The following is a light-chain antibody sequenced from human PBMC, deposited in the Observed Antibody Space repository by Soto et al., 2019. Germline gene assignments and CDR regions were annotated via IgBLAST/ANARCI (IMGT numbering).Light chain of an antibody. CDR2: AAS. CDR1: QSMSSY. J-gene: IGKJ2*01. CDR3: QQSYSTPYT. Sequence: DIQMTQSPSSLSASVGDRVTITCRASQSMSSYLNWYQQKPGKAPKLLIYAASSLQSGVTSRFSGSGSETDFTLTISSLQPEDFATYYCQQSYSTPYTFGQGTKLEIK. V-gene: IGKV1-39*01.